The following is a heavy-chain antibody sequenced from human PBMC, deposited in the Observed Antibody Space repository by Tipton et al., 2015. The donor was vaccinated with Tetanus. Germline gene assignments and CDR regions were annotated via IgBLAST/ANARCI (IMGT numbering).Heavy chain of an antibody. J-gene: IGHJ4*02. CDR1: GYSFTGHD. CDR2: VSPSSGRT. V-gene: IGHV1-8*01. CDR3: ARGSGMSGDF. D-gene: IGHD3-3*01. Sequence: QSGPEVKKPGASVKVSCKASGYSFTGHDINWVRQARGQGLEWLGWVSPSSGRTDYAQKFQGRVTMTRDTSINTVYMELNSLTSEDTAMYYCARGSGMSGDFWGQGTLVTVSS.